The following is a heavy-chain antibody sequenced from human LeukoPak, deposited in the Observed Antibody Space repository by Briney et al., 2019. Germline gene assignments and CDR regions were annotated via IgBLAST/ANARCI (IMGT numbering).Heavy chain of an antibody. V-gene: IGHV3-7*01. CDR1: GFSLSSYW. D-gene: IGHD3-22*01. Sequence: GGSLRLSCAASGFSLSSYWMSWVRQAPGKGLEWVANIKQDGSEKYYADSVKGRFTISRDNAKKSLYLQMNSLRAEDTAVYYCARRGAWSSGYQGTTYYMDVWGKGTTVTVSS. J-gene: IGHJ6*03. CDR3: ARRGAWSSGYQGTTYYMDV. CDR2: IKQDGSEK.